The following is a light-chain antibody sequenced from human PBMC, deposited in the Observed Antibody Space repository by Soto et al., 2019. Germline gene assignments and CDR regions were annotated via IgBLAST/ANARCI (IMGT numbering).Light chain of an antibody. CDR2: AAS. CDR1: QSIRRY. Sequence: DVQITLCSFSLSASVSYGVSITCGASQSIRRYLNWYQQKPGKAPNLLIYAASSLQSGVSSRFSGSGSGTDFTLTISSLQPEDSATYYCQQSYSLTYTFGQGTKVDIK. CDR3: QQSYSLTYT. J-gene: IGKJ2*01. V-gene: IGKV1-39*01.